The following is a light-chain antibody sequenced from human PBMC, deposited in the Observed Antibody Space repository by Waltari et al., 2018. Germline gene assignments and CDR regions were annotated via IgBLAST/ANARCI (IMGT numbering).Light chain of an antibody. CDR1: ESISTW. J-gene: IGKJ2*01. Sequence: DIQMTQSPSTLSTSVGDRVTITCRASESISTWVAWYQQKPGQAPKLLIYRTSNLQSGLPPRFSGSGSGTEFTLTIRSLQPGDFATYFCQQYSYFSTFGQGTKLEIK. CDR3: QQYSYFST. V-gene: IGKV1-5*03. CDR2: RTS.